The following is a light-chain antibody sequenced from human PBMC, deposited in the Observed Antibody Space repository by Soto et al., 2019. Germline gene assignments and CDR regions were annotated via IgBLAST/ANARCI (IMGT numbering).Light chain of an antibody. CDR3: QQYGISPPCT. V-gene: IGKV3-20*01. J-gene: IGKJ2*02. CDR2: GAS. CDR1: QSVSSSY. Sequence: EIVLTQSPGTLSLSPGERATLSCRASQSVSSSYLAWYQQKPGQAPRLLIYGASGRATGIPDRFSGSGSGTDFTLTISRLEPEDFAVYYCQQYGISPPCTFGQGTKLEIK.